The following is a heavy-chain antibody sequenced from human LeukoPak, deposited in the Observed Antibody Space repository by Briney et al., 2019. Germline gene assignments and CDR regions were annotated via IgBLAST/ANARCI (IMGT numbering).Heavy chain of an antibody. CDR1: GGTFSSYA. CDR2: IIPIFGTA. V-gene: IGHV1-69*05. J-gene: IGHJ3*02. Sequence: SVKVSCKASGGTFSSYAISWVRQAPGQGLEWMGGIIPIFGTANYAQKFQGRVTITTDESTSTAYMELSSLRSEDTAVYYCATWGYVEQLERRGAFDIWGQGTMVTVSS. D-gene: IGHD1-1*01. CDR3: ATWGYVEQLERRGAFDI.